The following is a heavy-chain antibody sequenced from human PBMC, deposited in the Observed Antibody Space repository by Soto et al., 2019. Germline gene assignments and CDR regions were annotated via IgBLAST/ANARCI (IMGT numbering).Heavy chain of an antibody. CDR2: VYRGGST. Sequence: QVQLRESGPGLVKPSGTLSLTCTVSGGSISSDNWWSWVRQPPGKGLEWIGEVYRGGSTYYKPSLKTRVSISVDTSKIQFSLNLRSVTAADPAVYYCALLSQYCSNGACLSADEHWGQGTLVTVSS. D-gene: IGHD2-8*01. J-gene: IGHJ1*01. CDR3: ALLSQYCSNGACLSADEH. V-gene: IGHV4-4*02. CDR1: GGSISSDNW.